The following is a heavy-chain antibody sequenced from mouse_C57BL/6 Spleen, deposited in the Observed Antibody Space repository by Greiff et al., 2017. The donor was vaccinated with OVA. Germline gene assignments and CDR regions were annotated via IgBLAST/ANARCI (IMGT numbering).Heavy chain of an antibody. CDR2: IDPDDGET. Sequence: VQLQQSGAELVKPGASVKLSCKASGFNFKDYYMHWVKQRTEQGLEWIGSIDPDDGETNYAPKFQGKATITVDTSSNTAYLQLSSLTSEDAADYYCAFYRVLYDMDYWGQGTSLTVSS. D-gene: IGHD2-12*01. CDR3: AFYRVLYDMDY. J-gene: IGHJ2*02. CDR1: GFNFKDYY. V-gene: IGHV14-2*01.